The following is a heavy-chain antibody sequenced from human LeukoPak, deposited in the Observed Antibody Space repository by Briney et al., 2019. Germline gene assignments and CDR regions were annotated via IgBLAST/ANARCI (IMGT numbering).Heavy chain of an antibody. Sequence: QPGRSLRLSCAASGFSFSSYAMSWVRQAPGKGLEWVSTISGRDGSTYYADSVKGRFTISRDNSKNTLYLQMNSLRAEDTAVYYCAKVMREESISLGDFGDFYFDYWGQGTLITVSS. J-gene: IGHJ4*02. CDR2: ISGRDGST. CDR3: AKVMREESISLGDFGDFYFDY. D-gene: IGHD4-17*01. V-gene: IGHV3-23*01. CDR1: GFSFSSYA.